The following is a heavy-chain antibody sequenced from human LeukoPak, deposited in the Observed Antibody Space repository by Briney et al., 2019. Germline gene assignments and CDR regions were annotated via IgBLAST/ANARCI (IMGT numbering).Heavy chain of an antibody. CDR2: IYYSGST. J-gene: IGHJ3*02. CDR1: GGSISSSSYY. Sequence: PSETLSLTCTVSGGSISSSSYYWGWIRQPPGKGLEWIGSIYYSGSTYYNPSLKSRVTISVDTSKNQFSLKLSSVTAADTAVYYCARRRCYDFWSGSDPDAFDIWGQGTMVTVSS. CDR3: ARRRCYDFWSGSDPDAFDI. V-gene: IGHV4-39*01. D-gene: IGHD3-3*01.